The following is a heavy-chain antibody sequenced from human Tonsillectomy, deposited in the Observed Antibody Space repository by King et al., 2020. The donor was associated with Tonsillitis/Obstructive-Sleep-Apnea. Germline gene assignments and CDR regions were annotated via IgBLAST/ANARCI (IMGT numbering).Heavy chain of an antibody. Sequence: QLVQSGGGVVQPGGSLRLSCAASGFTFSSYGMHWVRQAPGKGLEWVAVISFDGSNKYYADSVKGRFTITRDNSKNTLYLQMNSLRAEDTAVYYCAKDVTVLVMYVQPTADCGMDAWGQGTTVTASS. CDR3: AKDVTVLVMYVQPTADCGMDA. D-gene: IGHD2-8*01. CDR2: ISFDGSNK. CDR1: GFTFSSYG. J-gene: IGHJ6*02. V-gene: IGHV3-30*18.